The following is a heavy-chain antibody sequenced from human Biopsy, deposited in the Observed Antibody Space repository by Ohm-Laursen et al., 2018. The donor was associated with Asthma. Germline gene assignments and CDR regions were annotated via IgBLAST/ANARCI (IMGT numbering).Heavy chain of an antibody. V-gene: IGHV1-69*01. CDR3: ARKAGSCISRTCYSLDF. Sequence: SSVKVSCKSLGGTFNTYVIGWVRQAPGQGLEWMGGINSVFGTTTYPQKFQDRVTITADDPTSTVYMELSSLRFEDTAVYYCARKAGSCISRTCYSLDFWGQGTLVTVSS. CDR1: GGTFNTYV. J-gene: IGHJ4*02. CDR2: INSVFGTT. D-gene: IGHD2-2*01.